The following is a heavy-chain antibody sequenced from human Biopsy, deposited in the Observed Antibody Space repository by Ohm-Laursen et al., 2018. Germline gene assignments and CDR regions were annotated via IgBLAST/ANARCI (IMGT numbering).Heavy chain of an antibody. J-gene: IGHJ1*01. D-gene: IGHD5-24*01. CDR3: ATKLTGYFHH. V-gene: IGHV1-69*06. CDR1: GGTFSNYG. CDR2: NIPILGTG. Sequence: SVKVSCKAPGGTFSNYGFNWVRQAPGQGLEWLGGNIPILGTGNYAQKFQDRVTVAADTSTSTATMELRSLRSDDTAVYYCATKLTGYFHHWGKGTLVIVSS.